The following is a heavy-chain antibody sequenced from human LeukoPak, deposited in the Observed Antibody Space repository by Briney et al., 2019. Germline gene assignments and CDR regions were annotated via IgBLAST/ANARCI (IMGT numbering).Heavy chain of an antibody. J-gene: IGHJ4*02. CDR2: IKQDGSEK. Sequence: GALRLSCAASGFTFSSSWMSWVRQAPGKGLEWLANIKQDGSEKYYVDSVKGRFTISRDNAKNSLYLQMNRLRAEDTAVYYCARVYPFNFDYWGQGTLVTVSS. V-gene: IGHV3-7*03. CDR3: ARVYPFNFDY. CDR1: GFTFSSSW.